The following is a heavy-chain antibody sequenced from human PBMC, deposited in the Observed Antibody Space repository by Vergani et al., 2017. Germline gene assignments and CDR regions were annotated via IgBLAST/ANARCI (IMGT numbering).Heavy chain of an antibody. D-gene: IGHD2-2*01. CDR1: GGTFSSYA. V-gene: IGHV1-69*01. J-gene: IGHJ6*03. CDR2: IIPIFSTA. Sequence: QVQLVQSGAEVKKPGSSVKVSCKASGGTFSSYAISWVRQAPGQGLEWMGGIIPIFSTANYAQKFQGRVTITADESTSTAYMGLSSLRSEDTAVYYCAREGRGCSSTSCYDYYYYMDVWGKGTTVTVSS. CDR3: AREGRGCSSTSCYDYYYYMDV.